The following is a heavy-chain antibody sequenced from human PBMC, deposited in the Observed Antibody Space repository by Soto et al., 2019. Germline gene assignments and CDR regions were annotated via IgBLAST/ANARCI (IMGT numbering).Heavy chain of an antibody. Sequence: SETLSLTCTVSGGSISSYYWGWIRQPPGKGLEWIGYIYYSGSTNYNPSIKSRVTISVDTSKNQFSLKLSSVTAADTAVYYCARYTIFGVVTQYNWFDPWGQGTLVTVSS. CDR2: IYYSGST. J-gene: IGHJ5*02. CDR1: GGSISSYY. V-gene: IGHV4-59*08. CDR3: ARYTIFGVVTQYNWFDP. D-gene: IGHD3-3*01.